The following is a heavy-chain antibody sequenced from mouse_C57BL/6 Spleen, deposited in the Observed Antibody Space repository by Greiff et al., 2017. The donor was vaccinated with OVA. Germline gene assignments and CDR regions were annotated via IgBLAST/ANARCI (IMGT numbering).Heavy chain of an antibody. CDR1: GYTFTSYW. CDR2: LYPGSGST. CDR3: ARGGEDNNYWEYFDD. D-gene: IGHD2-5*01. Sequence: QVQLQQPGAELVKPGASVKMSCKASGYTFTSYWITWVKQRPGQGLEWIGDLYPGSGSTNYNEKFKSKATLTVDTSSSTAYMQLSSLTSEDSAVYYCARGGEDNNYWEYFDDWGQGTTLTVSS. J-gene: IGHJ2*01. V-gene: IGHV1-55*01.